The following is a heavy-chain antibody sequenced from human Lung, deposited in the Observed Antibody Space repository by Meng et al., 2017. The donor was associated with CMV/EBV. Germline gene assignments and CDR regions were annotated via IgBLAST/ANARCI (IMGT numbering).Heavy chain of an antibody. CDR2: IRSRAYGGTT. Sequence: GGSLRLXXPASGLTFSDYAITWVRPAPGKGLEWVGLIRSRAYGGTTEYAASVRGRFPVSRDDSKSIAYLQMNGLKSEDTAVYSCVKEHLPVLGVGLPGDYWGQGXLVTVSS. CDR1: GLTFSDYA. J-gene: IGHJ4*02. V-gene: IGHV3-49*04. CDR3: VKEHLPVLGVGLPGDY. D-gene: IGHD3-3*01.